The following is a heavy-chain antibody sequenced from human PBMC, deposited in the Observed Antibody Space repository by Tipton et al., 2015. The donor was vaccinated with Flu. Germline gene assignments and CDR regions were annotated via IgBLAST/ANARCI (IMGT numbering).Heavy chain of an antibody. Sequence: TLSLTCTVSGDSISNTYYWGWIRQPLGKGLEWIGNIHRGGSALYNPSLSSRVTISADTSKNQFSQRLSSVTATDTAVYYCARSTYYYGSGSSDYWGQGTLVTVSS. V-gene: IGHV4-38-2*02. CDR1: GDSISNTYY. D-gene: IGHD3-10*01. CDR2: IHRGGSA. CDR3: ARSTYYYGSGSSDY. J-gene: IGHJ4*02.